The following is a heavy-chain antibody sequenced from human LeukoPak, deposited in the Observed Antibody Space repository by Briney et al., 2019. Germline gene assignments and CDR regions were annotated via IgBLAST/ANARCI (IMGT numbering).Heavy chain of an antibody. CDR3: ARDPSIAAIGIDY. J-gene: IGHJ4*02. Sequence: ASVKVSCKASGYTFTDYYMHWVRQAPGQGLEWMGWINPKSGGTNFAQNFQGRVTMTRDTSISTAYMELSSLRSDDTAVYYCARDPSIAAIGIDYWGQGTLVTVSS. CDR2: INPKSGGT. D-gene: IGHD6-13*01. CDR1: GYTFTDYY. V-gene: IGHV1-2*02.